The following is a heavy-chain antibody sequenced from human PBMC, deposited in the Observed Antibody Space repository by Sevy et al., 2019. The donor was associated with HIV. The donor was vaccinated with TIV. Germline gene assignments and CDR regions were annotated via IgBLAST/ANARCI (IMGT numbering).Heavy chain of an antibody. CDR1: GGTFSSYA. Sequence: ASVKVSCKASGGTFSSYAISWVRQAPGQGLEWMGGIIPIFGTANYAQKFKGRVTITADESTSTAYMELSSLRSEDTAVYYCAREGFSSYAFDIWGQGTMVTVSS. V-gene: IGHV1-69*13. D-gene: IGHD2-15*01. CDR2: IIPIFGTA. J-gene: IGHJ3*02. CDR3: AREGFSSYAFDI.